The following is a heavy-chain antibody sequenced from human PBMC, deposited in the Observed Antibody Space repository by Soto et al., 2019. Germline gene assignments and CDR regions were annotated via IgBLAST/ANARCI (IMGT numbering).Heavy chain of an antibody. J-gene: IGHJ4*02. D-gene: IGHD6-19*01. CDR2: FNPNSGDT. Sequence: ASVKVSCKASGYIFTAYSMHWVRQAPGQGLEWVGWFNPNSGDTIYAQKFQGRVTLTGDTSISAAYMELYSLTSDDTAVYYCAREASAVISLDYWGQGTLVTVSS. V-gene: IGHV1-2*02. CDR3: AREASAVISLDY. CDR1: GYIFTAYS.